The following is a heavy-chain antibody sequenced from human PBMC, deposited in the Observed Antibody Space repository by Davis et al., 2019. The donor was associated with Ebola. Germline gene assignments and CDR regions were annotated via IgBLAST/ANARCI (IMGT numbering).Heavy chain of an antibody. J-gene: IGHJ5*02. CDR2: IYTSGST. CDR3: ARGSGSGGLNWFDP. D-gene: IGHD3-10*01. CDR1: GGSISSYY. Sequence: SETLSLTCTVSGGSISSYYWSWIRQPAGKGLEWIGRIYTSGSTNYNPSLKSRVTMSVDTSKNQFSLKLSSVTAADTAVYYCARGSGSGGLNWFDPWGQGTLVTVSS. V-gene: IGHV4-4*07.